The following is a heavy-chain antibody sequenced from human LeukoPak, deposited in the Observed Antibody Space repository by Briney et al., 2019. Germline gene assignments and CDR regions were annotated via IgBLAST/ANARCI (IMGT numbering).Heavy chain of an antibody. CDR1: RFTVSSNY. J-gene: IGHJ4*02. CDR2: IYSGGST. V-gene: IGHV3-66*02. D-gene: IGHD1-1*01. Sequence: GGSLRLSCAASRFTVSSNYMSWVRQAPGKGLEWVSVIYSGGSTYYADSVKGRFTISRDNSKNTLYLQMNSLRVEDTAVYYCARDDTGTTVDYWGQGTLVTVSS. CDR3: ARDDTGTTVDY.